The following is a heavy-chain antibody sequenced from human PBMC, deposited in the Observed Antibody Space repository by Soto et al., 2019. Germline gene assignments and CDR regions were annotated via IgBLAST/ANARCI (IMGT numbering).Heavy chain of an antibody. Sequence: SDTLSLTCSVSGASISNFYWSWIRQSAGKGLEWIGRLYTRGTTDYNPSLKSRVTMSIDTSKNRVSLSLTSVTAADTAVYYCAKGGTYYFDSWGQGIVVTVSS. CDR2: LYTRGTT. D-gene: IGHD3-16*01. CDR3: AKGGTYYFDS. J-gene: IGHJ4*02. V-gene: IGHV4-4*07. CDR1: GASISNFY.